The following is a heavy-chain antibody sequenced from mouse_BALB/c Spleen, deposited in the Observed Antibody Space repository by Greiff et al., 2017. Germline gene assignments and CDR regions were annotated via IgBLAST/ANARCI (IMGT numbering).Heavy chain of an antibody. CDR3: ARDLNYYGSSYDWFAY. J-gene: IGHJ3*01. CDR2: IWAGGST. V-gene: IGHV2-9*02. D-gene: IGHD1-1*01. CDR1: GFSLTSYG. Sequence: VKLQESGPGLVAPSQSLSITCTVSGFSLTSYGVHWVRQPPGKGLEWLGVIWAGGSTNYNSALMSRLSISKDNSKSQVFLKMNSLQTDDTAMYYCARDLNYYGSSYDWFAYWGQGTLVTVSA.